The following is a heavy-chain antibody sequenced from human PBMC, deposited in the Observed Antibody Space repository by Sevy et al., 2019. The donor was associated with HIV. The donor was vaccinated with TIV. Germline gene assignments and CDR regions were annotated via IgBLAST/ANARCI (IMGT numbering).Heavy chain of an antibody. CDR3: AKESGSYYDFWSGHDTFDM. D-gene: IGHD3-3*01. CDR2: ISYAGSSK. V-gene: IGHV3-30*18. Sequence: GGSLRLSCAASGFNFSSYGMHWVRQAPGKGLEWVAIISYAGSSKYYADSVKSRFTISRDNSKNTLYLQINSLRTEDTAVYYCAKESGSYYDFWSGHDTFDMWGQGTVVTVSS. CDR1: GFNFSSYG. J-gene: IGHJ3*02.